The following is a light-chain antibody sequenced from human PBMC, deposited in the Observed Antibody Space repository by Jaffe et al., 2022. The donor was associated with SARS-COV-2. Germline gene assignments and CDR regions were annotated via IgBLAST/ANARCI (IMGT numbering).Light chain of an antibody. J-gene: IGKJ4*01. CDR1: QSISNY. CDR2: AAS. CDR3: QQSYISPLT. V-gene: IGKV1-39*01. Sequence: DIQMTQSPSSLSASAGDRVTITCRASQSISNYLNWYQQKPGKAPKLLINAASSLQSGVPSRFSGSGSGTDFILTITSLQPEDFATYYCQQSYISPLTFGGGTKVEIK.